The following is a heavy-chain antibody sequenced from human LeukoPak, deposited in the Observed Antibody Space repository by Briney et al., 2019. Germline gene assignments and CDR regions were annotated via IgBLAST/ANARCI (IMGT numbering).Heavy chain of an antibody. CDR2: IYYSGST. CDR3: AREIRGYYDT. CDR1: GGSISTYY. D-gene: IGHD3-16*01. Sequence: PSETLSLTCTVSGGSISTYYWTWIRQPPGKRLEWIGYIYYSGSTNYNPSLKSRVTISVDTSKNQFSLKLSSVTAADSAVYYCAREIRGYYDTWGQGTLVTVSS. J-gene: IGHJ4*02. V-gene: IGHV4-59*01.